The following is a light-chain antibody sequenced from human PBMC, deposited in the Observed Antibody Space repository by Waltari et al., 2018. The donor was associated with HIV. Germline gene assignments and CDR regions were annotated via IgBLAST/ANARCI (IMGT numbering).Light chain of an antibody. CDR2: DVT. CDR3: CSYAGSYTLVV. J-gene: IGLJ2*01. Sequence: QSALTQPRSVSGSPGQSVTISCTGTSSDVGGFNFVSWYQQHPGKAPKLMIYDVTKRPSGVPDRCSASKFDNTASLTIAGLQADDGADYYCCSYAGSYTLVVFGGGTKLTV. V-gene: IGLV2-11*01. CDR1: SSDVGGFNF.